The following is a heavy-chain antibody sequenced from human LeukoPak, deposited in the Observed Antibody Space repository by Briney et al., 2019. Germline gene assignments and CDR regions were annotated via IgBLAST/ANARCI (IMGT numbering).Heavy chain of an antibody. Sequence: ASVTVSFKASGYTFTSYYMHWVRQAPGQGPEWMGIINPSGGSTSYAQKFQGRVTMTRDTSTNTVYMELSSLRSEDTAVYFCARATLSDYYFNYWGQGTLVTVSS. J-gene: IGHJ4*02. CDR2: INPSGGST. V-gene: IGHV1-46*01. CDR1: GYTFTSYY. CDR3: ARATLSDYYFNY.